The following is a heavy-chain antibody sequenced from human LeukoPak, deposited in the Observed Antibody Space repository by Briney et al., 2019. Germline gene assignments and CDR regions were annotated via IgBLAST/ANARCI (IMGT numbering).Heavy chain of an antibody. D-gene: IGHD1-26*01. CDR1: GFTFSNYA. CDR2: ISGSGGST. Sequence: GGSLRLSCAASGFTFSNYAMSWARQAPGKGLEWVSAISGSGGSTYYADSVKGRFTISRDNSKNTLYLQMNSLRAEDTAVYYCAKKYIVGPTPGPFDIWGQGTMVTVSS. J-gene: IGHJ3*02. V-gene: IGHV3-23*01. CDR3: AKKYIVGPTPGPFDI.